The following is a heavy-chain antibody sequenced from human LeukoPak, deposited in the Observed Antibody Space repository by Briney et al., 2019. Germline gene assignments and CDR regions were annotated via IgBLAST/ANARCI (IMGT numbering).Heavy chain of an antibody. Sequence: VASVKVSCKASGGTFSSYAISWVRQAPGQGLEWMGRIIPILGIANYAQKFQGRVTITADKSTSTAYVELSSLRSEDAAVYYCARQAHGFYGDYADLDYWGQGTLVTVSS. J-gene: IGHJ4*02. V-gene: IGHV1-69*04. CDR2: IIPILGIA. D-gene: IGHD4-17*01. CDR1: GGTFSSYA. CDR3: ARQAHGFYGDYADLDY.